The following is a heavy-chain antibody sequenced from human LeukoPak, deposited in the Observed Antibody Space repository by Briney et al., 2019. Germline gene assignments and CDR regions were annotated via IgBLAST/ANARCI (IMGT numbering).Heavy chain of an antibody. CDR2: INPNSGGT. D-gene: IGHD3-10*01. J-gene: IGHJ4*02. V-gene: IGHV1-2*02. CDR3: ARDRGLRAYYFDY. CDR1: GYTFTGYY. Sequence: ASVKVSYKASGYTFTGYYMHWVRQAPGQGLEWMGWINPNSGGTNYAQKFQGRVTMTRDTSISTAYMELSRLRSDDTAVYYCARDRGLRAYYFDYWGQGTLVTVSS.